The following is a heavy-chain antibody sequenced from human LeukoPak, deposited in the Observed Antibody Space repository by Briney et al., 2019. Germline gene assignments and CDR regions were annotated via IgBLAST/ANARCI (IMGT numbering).Heavy chain of an antibody. CDR1: GFTFSSYA. CDR2: ISGSGGST. Sequence: PGGSLRLSCAASGFTFSSYAMSWVRQAPGKGLEWVSAISGSGGSTYYADSVKGRFTISRNNSKNTLYLQMNSLRAEDTAVYYCAKFEVNYYYDSGGYPDYWGQGTLVTVSS. CDR3: AKFEVNYYYDSGGYPDY. D-gene: IGHD3-22*01. V-gene: IGHV3-23*01. J-gene: IGHJ4*02.